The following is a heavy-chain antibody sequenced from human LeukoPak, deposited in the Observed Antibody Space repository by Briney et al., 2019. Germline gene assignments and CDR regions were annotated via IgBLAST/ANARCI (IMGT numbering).Heavy chain of an antibody. Sequence: GGSLRLSRAASGLTFTAAGMHWVRQTPGKGLEWMAFIWSDGSRRFYADSVKGRFTLSRDDSKDTLYLEMDSLRAEDTAIYYCAKDKGTLYFDYWGQGALVTVSS. D-gene: IGHD1-1*01. CDR1: GLTFTAAG. CDR2: IWSDGSRR. CDR3: AKDKGTLYFDY. V-gene: IGHV3-30*02. J-gene: IGHJ4*02.